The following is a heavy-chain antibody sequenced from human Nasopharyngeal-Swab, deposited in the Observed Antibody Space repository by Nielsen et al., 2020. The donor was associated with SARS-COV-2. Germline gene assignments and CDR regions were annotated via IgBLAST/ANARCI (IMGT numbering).Heavy chain of an antibody. Sequence: SETLSLTCAVYGGSFIGYYWSWIRQPPGKGLEWIGEINHIGTTSYNPSLKSRVTISSDTSKNQFSLKLSSVTAADTAVYYCARGHRSISMIVVVIATAHFYFDSWGRGTLVTVTS. D-gene: IGHD3-22*01. CDR2: INHIGTT. V-gene: IGHV4-34*01. CDR3: ARGHRSISMIVVVIATAHFYFDS. CDR1: GGSFIGYY. J-gene: IGHJ4*02.